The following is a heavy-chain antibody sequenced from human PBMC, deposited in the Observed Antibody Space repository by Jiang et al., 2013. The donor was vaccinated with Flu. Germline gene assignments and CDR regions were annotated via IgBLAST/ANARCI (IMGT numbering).Heavy chain of an antibody. V-gene: IGHV4-59*01. J-gene: IGHJ4*02. CDR3: ARSHCTGGHCYYFFDY. CDR2: VYYTGSA. Sequence: GLVKPSETLSLSCTVSSGSITSYYWNWIRQPPGKGLEWIGYVYYTGSANYNPSLKSRVTISVDTSKNQFSLKLSSVTAADTAMYYCARSHCTGGHCYYFFDYWGQGTLVTVSS. CDR1: SGSITSYY. D-gene: IGHD2-15*01.